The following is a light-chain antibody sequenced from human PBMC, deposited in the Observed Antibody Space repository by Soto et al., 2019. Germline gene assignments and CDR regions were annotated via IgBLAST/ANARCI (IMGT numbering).Light chain of an antibody. Sequence: DIVMTQTPLSSLVTLGQPASISCRSSQSLVHSDGNTYLNWLQQRPGQPPRLLISKISNRLSGVPDRFSGSGACTEFTLKISRVEAEDVGVYYCMQTTQVPTWTFGQGTKVEIK. CDR3: MQTTQVPTWT. J-gene: IGKJ1*01. V-gene: IGKV2-24*01. CDR2: KIS. CDR1: QSLVHSDGNTY.